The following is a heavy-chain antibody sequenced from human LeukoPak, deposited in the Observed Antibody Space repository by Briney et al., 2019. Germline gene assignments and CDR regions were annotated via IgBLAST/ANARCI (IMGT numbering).Heavy chain of an antibody. CDR1: GGSITGSSYY. Sequence: SETLSLTCTISGGSITGSSYYWGWIRQSPGKRLEWIGSIYYSGSTYYNSSLKSRVTISIDTSKNHFSLRLTSVTASDTAVYFCTRGSYDVLTGRSTLGEYWGQGTLVAVSS. V-gene: IGHV4-39*02. CDR2: IYYSGST. CDR3: TRGSYDVLTGRSTLGEY. J-gene: IGHJ4*02. D-gene: IGHD3-9*01.